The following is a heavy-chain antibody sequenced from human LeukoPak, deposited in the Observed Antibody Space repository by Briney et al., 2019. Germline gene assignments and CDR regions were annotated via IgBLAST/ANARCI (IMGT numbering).Heavy chain of an antibody. CDR3: ARGSTVVTQDY. Sequence: GGSLRLSCATSGFTFSSYSMNWVRQAPGKGLEWVSSISSSSSYIYYADSVKGRFTISRDNAKNSLYLQMNSLRAEDTAVYYCARGSTVVTQDYWGQGTLVTVSS. V-gene: IGHV3-21*01. CDR2: ISSSSSYI. D-gene: IGHD4-23*01. CDR1: GFTFSSYS. J-gene: IGHJ4*02.